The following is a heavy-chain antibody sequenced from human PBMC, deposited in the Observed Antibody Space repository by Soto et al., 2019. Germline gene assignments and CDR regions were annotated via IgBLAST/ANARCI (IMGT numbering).Heavy chain of an antibody. CDR1: GGSISSSSYY. D-gene: IGHD3-10*01. CDR2: IYYSGST. CDR3: ARHVLWFGELLSPFYFDY. J-gene: IGHJ4*02. V-gene: IGHV4-39*01. Sequence: QLQLQESGPGLVKPSETLSLTCTVSGGSISSSSYYWGWIRQPPGKGLEWIGSIYYSGSTYYNPSLKSRVTISVDTSKTQFSLKLSSVTAADTAVYYCARHVLWFGELLSPFYFDYWGQGTLVTVSS.